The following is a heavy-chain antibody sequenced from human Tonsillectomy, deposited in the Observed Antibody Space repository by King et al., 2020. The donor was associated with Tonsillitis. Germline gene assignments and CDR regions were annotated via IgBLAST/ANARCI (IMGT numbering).Heavy chain of an antibody. D-gene: IGHD5-12*01. CDR3: STGLINGYEF. CDR1: GLTFRNYW. V-gene: IGHV3-74*03. Sequence: VQLVESGGGLAQPGGSLRLSCAASGLTFRNYWMHWVRQAPGKGLVWVSRINGDGSVTTYADSVKGRFTISRDNAKNTVYLQMNGMRAEDTAVYYCSTGLINGYEFWGQGPLVTVSS. CDR2: INGDGSVT. J-gene: IGHJ4*02.